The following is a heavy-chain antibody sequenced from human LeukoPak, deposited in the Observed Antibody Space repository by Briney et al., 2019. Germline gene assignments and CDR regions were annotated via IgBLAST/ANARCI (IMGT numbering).Heavy chain of an antibody. J-gene: IGHJ4*02. D-gene: IGHD3-22*01. Sequence: GGSLRLSCAASGFTFSSYAMSWVRQAPGKGLEWVSAISGSGGSTYCADSVKGRFTISRDNSKNTLYLQMNSLRAEDTAVYYCAKDRRYYDSSGYYFDYWGQGTLVTVSS. CDR3: AKDRRYYDSSGYYFDY. CDR1: GFTFSSYA. V-gene: IGHV3-23*01. CDR2: ISGSGGST.